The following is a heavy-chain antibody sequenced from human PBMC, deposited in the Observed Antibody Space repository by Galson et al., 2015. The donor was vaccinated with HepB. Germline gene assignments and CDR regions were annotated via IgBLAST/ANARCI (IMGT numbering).Heavy chain of an antibody. D-gene: IGHD3-10*01. J-gene: IGHJ6*02. CDR2: INQDGSSK. CDR1: GFTSSSYW. V-gene: IGHV3-7*03. Sequence: SLRLSCAASGFTSSSYWMNWVRQAPGKGLEWVAHINQDGSSKYYVDSVKGRFTLSRDSAKDSVYLQLDSLRAEDTAVYYCARRISLVRGIITKPDYYYGMDVWGQGTTVTVAS. CDR3: ARRISLVRGIITKPDYYYGMDV.